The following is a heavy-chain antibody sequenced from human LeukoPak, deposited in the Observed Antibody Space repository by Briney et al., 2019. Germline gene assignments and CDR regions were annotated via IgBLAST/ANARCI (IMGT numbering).Heavy chain of an antibody. J-gene: IGHJ4*02. D-gene: IGHD1-1*01. Sequence: QTSETLSLTCTVSGGSISSSSYYWGWIRQAPGKGLEWVSTVSGAGSITYYADSVKGRFTISRDDSTNTLYLQMNRLRADDTAVYYCAYLGLSSDWNDVPGPQIDHWGQGTLVSVSS. CDR2: VSGAGSIT. CDR3: AYLGLSSDWNDVPGPQIDH. V-gene: IGHV3-23*01. CDR1: GGSISSSSYY.